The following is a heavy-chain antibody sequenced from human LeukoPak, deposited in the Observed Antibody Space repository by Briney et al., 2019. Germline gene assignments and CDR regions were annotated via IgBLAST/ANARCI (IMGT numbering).Heavy chain of an antibody. V-gene: IGHV4-34*01. D-gene: IGHD1-26*01. CDR1: GGSFSGYY. J-gene: IGHJ4*02. CDR3: ARAKVGVGASRGSFDY. Sequence: SETLSLTCAVCGGSFSGYYWSWIRQPPGKGLEWIGEINHSGSTNYNPSLKSRVTISVDTSKNQFSLKLSSVTAADTAVYYCARAKVGVGASRGSFDYWGQGTLVTVSS. CDR2: INHSGST.